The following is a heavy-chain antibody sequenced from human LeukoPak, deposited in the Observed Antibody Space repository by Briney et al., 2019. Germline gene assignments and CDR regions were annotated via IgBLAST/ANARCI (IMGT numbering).Heavy chain of an antibody. D-gene: IGHD3-3*01. J-gene: IGHJ5*02. Sequence: SQTLSLTCTVSGGSISSGDYYWSWIRQPPGKGLEWIGYIYHSGSTYYNPSLKSRVTISVDRSKNQFSLKLSSVTAADTAVYYCAREKRVEWLYWFDPWGQGTLVTVSS. V-gene: IGHV4-30-4*08. CDR3: AREKRVEWLYWFDP. CDR2: IYHSGST. CDR1: GGSISSGDYY.